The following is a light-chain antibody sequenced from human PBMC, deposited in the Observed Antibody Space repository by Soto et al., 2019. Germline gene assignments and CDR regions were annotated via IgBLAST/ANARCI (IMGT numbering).Light chain of an antibody. CDR1: SSDVGGYNY. Sequence: QSALTQPASVSGSPGQSITISCTGNSSDVGGYNYVSWYQQLPGKAPKLMIYDVSNRPSGVSNRFSGSKSGNTASLTISGLQAEDEADYYCSSYTSSSTLVFGGGTNLT. J-gene: IGLJ2*01. CDR3: SSYTSSSTLV. CDR2: DVS. V-gene: IGLV2-14*01.